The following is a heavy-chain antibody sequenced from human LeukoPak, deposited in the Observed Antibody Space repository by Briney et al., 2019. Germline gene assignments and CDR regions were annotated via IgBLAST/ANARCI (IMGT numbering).Heavy chain of an antibody. CDR2: INHGGSA. J-gene: IGHJ4*02. D-gene: IGHD3-22*01. Sequence: SDTLSLTCAVYGGAYSPYYWSWIRQPPAKGLEWIGGINHGGSANYNSSLKSRVTISVDTSKNQFSLKLSSVTAADTAVYYCARHNYDSSGYYSRPYYFDYWGQGTLVTVSS. V-gene: IGHV4-34*01. CDR1: GGAYSPYY. CDR3: ARHNYDSSGYYSRPYYFDY.